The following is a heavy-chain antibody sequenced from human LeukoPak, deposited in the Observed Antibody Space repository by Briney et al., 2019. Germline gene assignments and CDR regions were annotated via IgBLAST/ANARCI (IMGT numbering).Heavy chain of an antibody. D-gene: IGHD1/OR15-1a*01. CDR3: ARDPNKGVFDY. V-gene: IGHV4-59*01. CDR2: IYYSGST. J-gene: IGHJ4*02. CDR1: GFTFSSYA. Sequence: GSLRLSCAASGFTFSSYAMHWVRQAPGKGLEWIGYIYYSGSTNYNPSLKSRVTISVDTSKNQFSLKLSSVTAADTAVYYCARDPNKGVFDYWGRGTLVTVSS.